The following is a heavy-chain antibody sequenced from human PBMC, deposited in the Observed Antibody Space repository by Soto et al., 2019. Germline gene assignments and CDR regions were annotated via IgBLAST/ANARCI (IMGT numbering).Heavy chain of an antibody. Sequence: VAVISYDGSNKYYADSVKGRFTISRDNSKNTLYLQMNSLRAEDTAVYYCAKDGGSRVELLPASYWGQGTLVTVSS. D-gene: IGHD1-26*01. CDR3: AKDGGSRVELLPASY. CDR2: ISYDGSNK. J-gene: IGHJ4*02. V-gene: IGHV3-30*18.